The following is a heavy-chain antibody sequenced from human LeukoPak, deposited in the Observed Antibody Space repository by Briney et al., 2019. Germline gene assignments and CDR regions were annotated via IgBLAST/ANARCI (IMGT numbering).Heavy chain of an antibody. CDR3: ARVSAAPLYFDY. CDR1: GVSFSGYY. V-gene: IGHV4-34*01. J-gene: IGHJ4*02. D-gene: IGHD2-15*01. CDR2: INHSGST. Sequence: SETLSLTCAVYGVSFSGYYWSWIRQPPGKGLEWIGEINHSGSTYYNPSLKSRVTISVDTSKNQFSLKLSSVTAADTAVYYCARVSAAPLYFDYWGQGTLVTVSS.